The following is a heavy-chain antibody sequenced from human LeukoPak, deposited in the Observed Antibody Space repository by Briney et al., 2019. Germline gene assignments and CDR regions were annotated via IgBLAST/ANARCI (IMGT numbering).Heavy chain of an antibody. J-gene: IGHJ4*02. CDR2: ISASGTGT. Sequence: QPGGSLRLSCAASGFTFNNCAMNWVRQAPGKGLEWVSGISASGTGTYYADSVKGRFTISRDNSKNTVFLQMNSLSVEDAAVYYCAKRAYCGATRSYHYLHYWGQGTLVTVSS. CDR1: GFTFNNCA. CDR3: AKRAYCGATRSYHYLHY. D-gene: IGHD2-21*01. V-gene: IGHV3-23*01.